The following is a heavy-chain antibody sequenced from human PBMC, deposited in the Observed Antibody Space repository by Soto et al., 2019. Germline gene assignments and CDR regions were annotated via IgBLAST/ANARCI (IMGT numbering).Heavy chain of an antibody. D-gene: IGHD4-17*01. J-gene: IGHJ2*01. V-gene: IGHV4-34*01. Sequence: QVQLQQWGAGLLKPSETLSLTCAVYGGSFSGYYWSWIRQPPGKGLEWIGEINHSGSTNYNPSLKSRVTISIHTSTCQFSLKLSSVTAADTAVYYCARGRATVTKKFYWYFDLWGRGTLVTVSS. CDR2: INHSGST. CDR3: ARGRATVTKKFYWYFDL. CDR1: GGSFSGYY.